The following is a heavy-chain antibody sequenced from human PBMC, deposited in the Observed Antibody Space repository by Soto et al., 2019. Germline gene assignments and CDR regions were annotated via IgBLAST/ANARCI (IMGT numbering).Heavy chain of an antibody. J-gene: IGHJ4*02. Sequence: QLQLQESGPGLVKPSETLSLTCTVSGGSISSSSYYWGWIRQPPGKGLEWIGSIYYSGSTDYNPSRKSRVTRSVYTSKNQFSLSLSSVAAADTVVYYCLRAGVYDDFWSGYYGPSPVDYWGQGTLVTVSS. D-gene: IGHD3-3*01. CDR1: GGSISSSSYY. CDR2: IYYSGST. V-gene: IGHV4-39*01. CDR3: LRAGVYDDFWSGYYGPSPVDY.